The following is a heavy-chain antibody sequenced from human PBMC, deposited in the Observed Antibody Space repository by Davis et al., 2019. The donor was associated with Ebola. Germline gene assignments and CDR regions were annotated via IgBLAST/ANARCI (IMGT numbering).Heavy chain of an antibody. D-gene: IGHD2/OR15-2a*01. V-gene: IGHV4-59*01. Sequence: SETLSLTCTVSGGSINNYFWSWIRQPPGKGLEWIGYIHYSGTTSKNPSLKSRVTMSVDLSKNQFSLKLTSVTAADTAVYYCATQYSNGWFDPWGQGTLVTVSS. J-gene: IGHJ5*02. CDR2: IHYSGTT. CDR1: GGSINNYF. CDR3: ATQYSNGWFDP.